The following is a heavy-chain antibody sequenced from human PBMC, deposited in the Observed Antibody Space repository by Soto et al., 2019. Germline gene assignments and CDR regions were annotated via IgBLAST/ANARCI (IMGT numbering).Heavy chain of an antibody. CDR3: AVDIVGTGSY. CDR2: SRNKRNSYTT. D-gene: IGHD5-12*01. Sequence: EVHVVESGGGLVQPGGSLRLSCAAPGLTFSDYTMDWVRQAPGKGLEWVGRSRNKRNSYTTEDAASVKGRFTILRDDSKSSVYLQMNSLQIEDTAVYYCAVDIVGTGSYWGQGTLVTVSS. J-gene: IGHJ4*02. CDR1: GLTFSDYT. V-gene: IGHV3-72*01.